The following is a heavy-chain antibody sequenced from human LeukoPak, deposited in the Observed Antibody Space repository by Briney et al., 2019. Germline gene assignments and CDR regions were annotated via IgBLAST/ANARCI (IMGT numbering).Heavy chain of an antibody. Sequence: VDXVKVSCKASGYTFSGYYMHWVRQAPGQGLEWMGWINPKSGGTNYAQRLKGRVTMNRETTNSTAYMEMSRQRYDETGEYYCARDLDYYDSSGYVSHAFDIYRQGTMVTVSS. J-gene: IGHJ3*02. V-gene: IGHV1-2*02. CDR1: GYTFSGYY. D-gene: IGHD3-22*01. CDR2: INPKSGGT. CDR3: ARDLDYYDSSGYVSHAFDI.